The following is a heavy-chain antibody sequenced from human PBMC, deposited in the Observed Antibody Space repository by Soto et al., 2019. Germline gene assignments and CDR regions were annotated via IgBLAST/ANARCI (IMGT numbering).Heavy chain of an antibody. Sequence: EVQLLESGGGLVQPGGSLRLSCAASGFTFSSYAMRWVRQAPVKGLEWVSAISGSGGSTYYADSVKGRFTISRDNSKNTLYLQMNSLRAEDRAVYYCARRGSGSYYDCWGQGTLVTVSS. V-gene: IGHV3-23*01. D-gene: IGHD1-26*01. CDR2: ISGSGGST. J-gene: IGHJ4*02. CDR3: ARRGSGSYYDC. CDR1: GFTFSSYA.